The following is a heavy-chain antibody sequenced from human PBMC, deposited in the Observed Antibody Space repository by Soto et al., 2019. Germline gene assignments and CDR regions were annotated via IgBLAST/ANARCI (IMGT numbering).Heavy chain of an antibody. J-gene: IGHJ3*02. Sequence: ASVKVSCKASGYTFTSYGISWVRQAPGQGLEWMGWISAYNGNTNYAQKLQGRVTMTTDTSTSTAYMELRSLRSDDTAVYYCARDFASLRDYVWGSYRDAFDIWGQGTMVTVSS. CDR1: GYTFTSYG. D-gene: IGHD3-16*02. V-gene: IGHV1-18*01. CDR3: ARDFASLRDYVWGSYRDAFDI. CDR2: ISAYNGNT.